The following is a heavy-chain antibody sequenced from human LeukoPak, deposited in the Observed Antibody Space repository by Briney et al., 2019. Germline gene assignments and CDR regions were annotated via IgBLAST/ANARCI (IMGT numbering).Heavy chain of an antibody. CDR2: IYYTGAT. Sequence: SETLSLTCTVSGGSISGDYWSWIRQPPGKGLEWVAYIYYTGATNYNPSLKSRATISVDTSKNQFSLRLSSVTAADTAVYYCARDPGGYDFWSGYYPFPYYYYMDVWGKGTTVTVSS. V-gene: IGHV4-59*01. CDR1: GGSISGDY. CDR3: ARDPGGYDFWSGYYPFPYYYYMDV. J-gene: IGHJ6*03. D-gene: IGHD3-3*01.